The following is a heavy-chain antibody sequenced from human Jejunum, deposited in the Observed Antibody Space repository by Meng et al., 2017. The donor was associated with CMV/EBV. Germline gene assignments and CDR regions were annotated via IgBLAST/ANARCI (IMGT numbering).Heavy chain of an antibody. CDR2: IHSAGGER. Sequence: ACGFTDSSDGMYWVSEVQGKGVVWVSCIHSAGGERRYADSVKSRFTISRGDNTVYLQMDSRRVEDTGIYYCARATSGLGFSEATSWGQGNLVTVSS. CDR3: ARATSGLGFSEATS. D-gene: IGHD5-12*01. CDR1: GFTDSSDG. J-gene: IGHJ1*01. V-gene: IGHV3-74*01.